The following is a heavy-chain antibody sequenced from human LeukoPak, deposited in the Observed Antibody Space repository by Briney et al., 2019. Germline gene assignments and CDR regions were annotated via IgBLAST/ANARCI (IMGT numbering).Heavy chain of an antibody. J-gene: IGHJ5*02. V-gene: IGHV3-23*01. CDR3: AKGSGSGWYGWFAP. CDR2: IEPRGGAT. Sequence: GGSLSLPCAVSGFSFCDYAMFWARDAPGGGVEGVSTIEPRGGATYYPDSVEGRFTISRDNTKNTFYLQMNSLRAEDTAVYYCAKGSGSGWYGWFAPWGQGTLVTVSS. D-gene: IGHD6-19*01. CDR1: GFSFCDYA.